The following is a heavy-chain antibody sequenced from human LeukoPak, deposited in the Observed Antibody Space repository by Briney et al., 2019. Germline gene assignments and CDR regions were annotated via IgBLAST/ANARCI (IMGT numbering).Heavy chain of an antibody. Sequence: SETLSLTCTVSGGSISSYYWSWIRQPPGKGLEWIGYIYYSGSTNYNPSLKSRVTISVDTSKNQFSLKLSSVTAADTAVYYCARNRGYSYIFDYWGQGTLVTVSS. J-gene: IGHJ4*02. CDR3: ARNRGYSYIFDY. CDR1: GGSISSYY. V-gene: IGHV4-59*01. CDR2: IYYSGST. D-gene: IGHD5-18*01.